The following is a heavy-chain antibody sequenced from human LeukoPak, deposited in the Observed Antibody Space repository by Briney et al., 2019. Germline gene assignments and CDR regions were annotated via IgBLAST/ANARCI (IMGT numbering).Heavy chain of an antibody. CDR2: IYYSGST. J-gene: IGHJ4*02. D-gene: IGHD3-16*01. V-gene: IGHV4-59*01. Sequence: PSETLSLTCTVSGGSISSYYWSWIRQPPGKGLEWIGYIYYSGSTNYNPSLKSRVTISVDTSKNQFSLKLSSVTTADTAVYYCARRWGDDFDYWGQGTLVTVSS. CDR1: GGSISSYY. CDR3: ARRWGDDFDY.